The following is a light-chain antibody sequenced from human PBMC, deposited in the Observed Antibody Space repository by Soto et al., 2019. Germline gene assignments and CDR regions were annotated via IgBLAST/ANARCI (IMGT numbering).Light chain of an antibody. Sequence: EIVLTQSPATLSLSPGERATLSCRASQSVGSYLGWYQHKPGQAPRLLIYDASNRAPGIPARFSGSGSGTEFTLTISSLQSEDFAVYYCQQYNDWPPYTFGQGTKLEIK. CDR1: QSVGSY. J-gene: IGKJ2*01. CDR2: DAS. CDR3: QQYNDWPPYT. V-gene: IGKV3-11*01.